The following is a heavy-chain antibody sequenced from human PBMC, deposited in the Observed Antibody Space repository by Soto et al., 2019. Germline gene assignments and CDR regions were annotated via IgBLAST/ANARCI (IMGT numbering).Heavy chain of an antibody. CDR2: ISDSGDRS. CDR3: EKAPFGGLTEGPDY. CDR1: GFIFSNYA. J-gene: IGHJ4*02. V-gene: IGHV3-23*01. D-gene: IGHD3-3*01. Sequence: GGSLRLSCAASGFIFSNYAMSWVRQTPGEGLELVAAISDSGDRSYYADSVKGRFTISRDNSRNTLYLQIYSLTVGDTAVYYCEKAPFGGLTEGPDYSGQGTLVTVS.